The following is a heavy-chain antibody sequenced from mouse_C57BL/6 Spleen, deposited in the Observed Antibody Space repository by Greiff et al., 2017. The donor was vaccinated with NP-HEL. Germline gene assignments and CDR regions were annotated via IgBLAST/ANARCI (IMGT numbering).Heavy chain of an antibody. V-gene: IGHV1-69*01. CDR3: ARYYYGSSWNAMDY. Sequence: QVQLQQPGAELVMPGASVKLSCKASGYTFTSYWMHWVKQRPGRGLEWIGEIDPSDSYTNYNQKFKGKSTLTVDKSSSTAYMQLSSLTSEDSAVYYCARYYYGSSWNAMDYWGQGTSVTVSS. CDR2: IDPSDSYT. D-gene: IGHD1-1*01. J-gene: IGHJ4*01. CDR1: GYTFTSYW.